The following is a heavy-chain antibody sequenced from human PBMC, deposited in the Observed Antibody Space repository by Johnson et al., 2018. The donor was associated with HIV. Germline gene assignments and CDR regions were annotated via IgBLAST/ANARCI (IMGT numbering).Heavy chain of an antibody. Sequence: SVKGRFTISRDNSKNSLYLQMNSLRAEDTAVYYCAKSSSAYAFDIWGQGTMVTVSS. J-gene: IGHJ3*02. D-gene: IGHD6-13*01. V-gene: IGHV3-33*06. CDR3: AKSSSAYAFDI.